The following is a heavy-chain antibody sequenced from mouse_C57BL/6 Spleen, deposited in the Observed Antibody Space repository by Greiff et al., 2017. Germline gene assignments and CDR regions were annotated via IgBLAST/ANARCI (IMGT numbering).Heavy chain of an antibody. Sequence: QVQLKQPGAELVKPGASVKMSCKASGYTFTSYWMHWVKQRPGRGLEWIGRIDPNSGGTKYNEKFKSKATLTVDKPSSTAYMQLSSLPSEDSAVYYCARSPFITTVVASRNFDYWGQGTTLTVSS. CDR2: IDPNSGGT. D-gene: IGHD1-1*01. J-gene: IGHJ2*01. CDR1: GYTFTSYW. V-gene: IGHV1-72*01. CDR3: ARSPFITTVVASRNFDY.